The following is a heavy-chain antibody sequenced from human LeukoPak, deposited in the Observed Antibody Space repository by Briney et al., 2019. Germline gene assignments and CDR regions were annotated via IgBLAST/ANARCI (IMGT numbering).Heavy chain of an antibody. CDR3: ATEWVAAAGTDY. D-gene: IGHD6-13*01. J-gene: IGHJ4*02. Sequence: PGGSLRLSCAASGFTFGDYGMSWVRQAPGKGLEWVSGINWNGGSTGYADSVKGRFTISRDNAKNSLYLQMNSLRAEDTALYHCATEWVAAAGTDYWGRGTLVTVSS. CDR2: INWNGGST. V-gene: IGHV3-20*01. CDR1: GFTFGDYG.